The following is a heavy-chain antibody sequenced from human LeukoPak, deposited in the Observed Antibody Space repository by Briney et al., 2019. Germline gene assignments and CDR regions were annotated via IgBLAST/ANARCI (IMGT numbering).Heavy chain of an antibody. CDR3: ARGNEDIVVVVAATPIYSYYYYMDV. J-gene: IGHJ6*03. D-gene: IGHD2-15*01. Sequence: GGSLRLSCAASGFTFSSYTMSWVRQAPGKGLQWVSAISVSGGSTYYADSVKGRFTISRDNAKNSLYLQMNSLRAEDTAVYYCARGNEDIVVVVAATPIYSYYYYMDVWGKGTTVTISS. CDR1: GFTFSSYT. CDR2: ISVSGGST. V-gene: IGHV3-23*01.